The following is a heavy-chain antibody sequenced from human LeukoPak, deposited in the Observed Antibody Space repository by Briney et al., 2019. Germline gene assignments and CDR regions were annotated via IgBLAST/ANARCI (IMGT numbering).Heavy chain of an antibody. J-gene: IGHJ4*02. D-gene: IGHD6-6*01. CDR2: INPTGGST. CDR3: ARTVARRFDY. CDR1: GYTFPSYF. V-gene: IGHV1-46*01. Sequence: ASVKVSCKASGYTFPSYFMHWVRQAPGQGLEWMGIINPTGGSTTYAQKFQGRVTMTRDTSTSTVYMGLSSLRSDDTAVYYCARTVARRFDYWGQGTLVTVSS.